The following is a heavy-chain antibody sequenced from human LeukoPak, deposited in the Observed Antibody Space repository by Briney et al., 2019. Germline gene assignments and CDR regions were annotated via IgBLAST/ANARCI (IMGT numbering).Heavy chain of an antibody. V-gene: IGHV3-66*01. J-gene: IGHJ4*02. Sequence: GGSLRLSCEASGFSVTTKYMSGVRQAPGKGLEWVSVIYSGGSTYYADSVKARFTISRDKSKSTVYLQMNNLRAEDTAVYYCATDGGRREFDYWGQGTLVTVSS. CDR1: GFSVTTKY. CDR3: ATDGGRREFDY. CDR2: IYSGGST. D-gene: IGHD3-3*01.